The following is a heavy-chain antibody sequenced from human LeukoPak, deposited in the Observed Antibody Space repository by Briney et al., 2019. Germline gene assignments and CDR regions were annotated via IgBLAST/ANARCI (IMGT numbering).Heavy chain of an antibody. V-gene: IGHV1-2*02. CDR1: GNTFTGYY. CDR3: ARGYDILTGYYRGSFDY. Sequence: ASVKVSCKASGNTFTGYYMHWVRQAPGQGLEWMGWIYPNSGGTNYGQKFQGRVTMTRDTSISTAYMELSRLRSDDTAVYYCARGYDILTGYYRGSFDYWGQGTLVTVSS. J-gene: IGHJ4*02. D-gene: IGHD3-9*01. CDR2: IYPNSGGT.